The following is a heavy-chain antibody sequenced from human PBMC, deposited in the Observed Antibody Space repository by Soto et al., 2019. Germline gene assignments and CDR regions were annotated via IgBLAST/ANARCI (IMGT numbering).Heavy chain of an antibody. CDR2: INHSGST. CDR3: ASVPLGDDILTGYQYYFDY. CDR1: GGSFSGYY. J-gene: IGHJ4*02. D-gene: IGHD3-9*01. V-gene: IGHV4-34*01. Sequence: LSLTCAVYGGSFSGYYWSWIRQPPGKGLEWIGEINHSGSTNYNPSLKSRVTISVDTSKNQFSLKLSSVTAADTAVYYCASVPLGDDILTGYQYYFDYCGQGTLVT.